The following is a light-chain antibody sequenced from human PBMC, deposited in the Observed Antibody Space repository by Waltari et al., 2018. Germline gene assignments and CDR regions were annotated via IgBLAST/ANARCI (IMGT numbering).Light chain of an antibody. CDR1: QSISTY. Sequence: DIQMTQSPFFLSASVGDRVTISCRASQSISTYISWYQQKLGKAPRLLVLPPSKLHTGVSSRFSGSVAGSEFTLTITSLQPEDVATYYCLQSYSIPPTFGQGTKVEV. V-gene: IGKV1-39*01. CDR2: PPS. J-gene: IGKJ1*01. CDR3: LQSYSIPPT.